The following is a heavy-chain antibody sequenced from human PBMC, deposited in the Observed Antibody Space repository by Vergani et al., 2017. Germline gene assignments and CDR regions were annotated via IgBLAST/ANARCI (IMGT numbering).Heavy chain of an antibody. Sequence: QVTLKESGPALVKPTQTLTLTCTFSGFSLSTSGMRVSWIRQPPGKALEWLARIDWDDDKFYSTSLKTRLTISKDTSKNQVVLTMTNMVPVDTATYYCARTPRGGSYIDYWGQGTLVTVSS. CDR2: IDWDDDK. CDR1: GFSLSTSGMR. CDR3: ARTPRGGSYIDY. J-gene: IGHJ4*02. D-gene: IGHD1-26*01. V-gene: IGHV2-70*04.